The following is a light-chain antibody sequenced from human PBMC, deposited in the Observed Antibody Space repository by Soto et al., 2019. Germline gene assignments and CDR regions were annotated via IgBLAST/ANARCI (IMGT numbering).Light chain of an antibody. J-gene: IGKJ2*01. CDR1: QSVGSQ. CDR3: QQRYSWPRT. CDR2: DVS. Sequence: EIVLTQSPATLSLSPGDTATLSCRASQSVGSQLAWYQQKRDQSPRLLMYDVSNRATGTPARFSGSGSGTDFPLNISGLEPEDFAVYYCQQRYSWPRTFGQGTKLEI. V-gene: IGKV3-11*01.